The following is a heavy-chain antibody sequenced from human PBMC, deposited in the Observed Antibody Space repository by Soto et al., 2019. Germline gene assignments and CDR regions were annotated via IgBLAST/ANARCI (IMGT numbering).Heavy chain of an antibody. D-gene: IGHD6-13*01. J-gene: IGHJ6*02. CDR1: GYTFNDYY. Sequence: GASVKVSCKASGYTFNDYYIYWVRQAPGQGLEWVAWINPNGGGTTYAQKFRDWVTVTRDKSISTAYLQWSSLKASDTAMYYCARLQTRSSSWYYYYYYGMDVWGQGTTVTVSS. V-gene: IGHV1-2*04. CDR3: ARLQTRSSSWYYYYYYGMDV. CDR2: INPNGGGT.